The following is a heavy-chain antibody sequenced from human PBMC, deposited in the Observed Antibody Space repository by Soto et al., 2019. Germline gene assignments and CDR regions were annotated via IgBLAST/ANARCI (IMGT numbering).Heavy chain of an antibody. D-gene: IGHD4-17*01. V-gene: IGHV1-8*01. CDR3: VRGDYGDYSHWFDP. CDR1: GYTFTNFD. J-gene: IGHJ5*02. CDR2: MNPNSGNT. Sequence: QVQLVQSGAEVKKPGASVRVSCKASGYTFTNFDINWVRQATGQGLEWMGWMNPNSGNTGYAQKFQGRVTMTRNTSITTAYMELSTLRSEDTAVYYCVRGDYGDYSHWFDPWGQGTLVTVSS.